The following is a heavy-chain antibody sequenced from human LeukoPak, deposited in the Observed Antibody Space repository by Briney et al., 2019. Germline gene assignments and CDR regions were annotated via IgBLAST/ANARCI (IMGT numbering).Heavy chain of an antibody. CDR1: GGSISSSSYY. Sequence: SETLSLTCTVSGGSISSSSYYWGWIRQPPGKGLEWIGSIYYSGSTYYNPSLKSRVTISVDTSKNQFSLKLSSVTAADTAVYYCARYFDWLLRWFDPWGQGTLVTVSS. D-gene: IGHD3-9*01. CDR2: IYYSGST. V-gene: IGHV4-39*07. J-gene: IGHJ5*02. CDR3: ARYFDWLLRWFDP.